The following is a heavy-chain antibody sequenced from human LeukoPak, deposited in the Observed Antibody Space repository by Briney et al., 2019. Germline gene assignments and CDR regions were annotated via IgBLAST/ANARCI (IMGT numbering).Heavy chain of an antibody. D-gene: IGHD1-26*01. V-gene: IGHV4-30-2*01. CDR3: ARYFSGGQFKWFDP. CDR2: IYHGGSA. CDR1: GDSISSGGYS. J-gene: IGHJ5*02. Sequence: PSQTLSLTCAVSGDSISSGGYSWSWIRQPPGKGLEWIGYIYHGGSAYYSPSLKSRANISVDKSKNQFSLKLSSVTAAGTAVYYCARYFSGGQFKWFDPWGQGTLVTVSS.